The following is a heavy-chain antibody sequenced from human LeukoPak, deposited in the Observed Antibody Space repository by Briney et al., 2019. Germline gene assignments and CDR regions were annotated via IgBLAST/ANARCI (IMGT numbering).Heavy chain of an antibody. CDR2: INPNSGET. CDR3: ARYNWNDVVSALDY. Sequence: GASVRVSCKASGYTLSGYYIHWVRQAPGQGLEWLGWINPNSGETNYAQKFQGGVTLTRDTPISTFYMEVSRLRSDDTAVYFCARYNWNDVVSALDYWGQGTLVTVSS. D-gene: IGHD1-1*01. V-gene: IGHV1-2*02. J-gene: IGHJ4*02. CDR1: GYTLSGYY.